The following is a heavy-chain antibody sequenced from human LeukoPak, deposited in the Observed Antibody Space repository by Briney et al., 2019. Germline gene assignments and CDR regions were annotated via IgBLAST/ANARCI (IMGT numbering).Heavy chain of an antibody. CDR1: GGSISSGSYY. Sequence: SQTLSLTCTASGGSISSGSYYWSWIRQPAGKGLEWIGRIYTSGSTNYNPSLKSRVTISVDTSKNQFSLKLSSVTAADTAVYYCARDSSSYSSFLRGAFDIWGQGTMVTVSS. J-gene: IGHJ3*02. V-gene: IGHV4-61*02. CDR2: IYTSGST. CDR3: ARDSSSYSSFLRGAFDI. D-gene: IGHD6-6*01.